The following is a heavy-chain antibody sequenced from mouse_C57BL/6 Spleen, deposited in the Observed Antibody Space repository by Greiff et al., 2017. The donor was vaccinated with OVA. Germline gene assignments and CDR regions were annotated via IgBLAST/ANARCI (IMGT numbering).Heavy chain of an antibody. CDR1: GFTFSDYY. CDR2: INYDGSST. J-gene: IGHJ4*01. Sequence: EVKLMESEGGLVQPGSSMKLSCTASGFTFSDYYMAWVRQVPEKGLEWVANINYDGSSTYYLDSLKSRFIISRDNAKNILYLQMSSLKSEDTTTYYCARDGNSAMDYWGQGTSVTVSS. V-gene: IGHV5-16*01. CDR3: ARDGNSAMDY. D-gene: IGHD1-1*02.